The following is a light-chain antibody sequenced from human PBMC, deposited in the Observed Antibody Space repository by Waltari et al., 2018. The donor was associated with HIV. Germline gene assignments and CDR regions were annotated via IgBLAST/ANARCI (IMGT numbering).Light chain of an antibody. Sequence: QLVLTQSPSASASLGASAKLTCTLVSGHSSSAIAWHHKQPEKGPRYLMKLNSDGSHTKGDGIPDRFSGSSSGAERYLTISSLQSEDEADYYCQTWGTGIDWVFGGGTKLTVL. CDR2: LNSDGSH. V-gene: IGLV4-69*01. CDR3: QTWGTGIDWV. J-gene: IGLJ3*02. CDR1: SGHSSSA.